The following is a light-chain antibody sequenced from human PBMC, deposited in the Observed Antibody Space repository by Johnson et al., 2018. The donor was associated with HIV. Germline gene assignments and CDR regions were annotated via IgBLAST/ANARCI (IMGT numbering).Light chain of an antibody. Sequence: QSALTQPPSVSAAPGQKVTISCSGSSSNIGNNYVSWYQQLPGTAPKLLIYENNKRPSGIPDRFSGSKSGTSATLGITGLQTGDEADYYCGTWDTSLSIYVFGIGTNVTVL. CDR3: GTWDTSLSIYV. V-gene: IGLV1-51*02. CDR2: ENN. CDR1: SSNIGNNY. J-gene: IGLJ1*01.